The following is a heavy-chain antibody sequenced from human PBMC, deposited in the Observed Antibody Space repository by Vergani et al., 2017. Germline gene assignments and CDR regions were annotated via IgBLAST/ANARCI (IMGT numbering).Heavy chain of an antibody. D-gene: IGHD1-1*01. V-gene: IGHV1-18*01. J-gene: IGHJ3*01. CDR2: IRPYTGHT. CDR3: ARVAPSNSEVTPTAFDV. Sequence: QVQLVQSGAELKKPGASVSVSCKGSSHTFQTYGNSWVRQAPGKGLEWMAWIRPYTGHTIYAQKFQERVTMTADTSTNTAYMELRSLRSDDTAVYFCARVAPSNSEVTPTAFDVWGQGTMVTVSS. CDR1: SHTFQTYG.